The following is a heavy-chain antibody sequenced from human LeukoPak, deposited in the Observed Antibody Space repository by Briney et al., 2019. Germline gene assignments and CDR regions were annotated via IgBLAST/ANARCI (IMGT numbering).Heavy chain of an antibody. D-gene: IGHD5-24*01. Sequence: SETLSLTCTVSGGSISSYYWSWIRQPPGKGLEWIGYIYYSGSTNYNPSLKSRVTISVDTSKNQFSLKLSSVTAADTAVYYCARGGKTWLQSRDWGPGTLVTVSS. CDR2: IYYSGST. CDR3: ARGGKTWLQSRD. CDR1: GGSISSYY. V-gene: IGHV4-59*01. J-gene: IGHJ4*02.